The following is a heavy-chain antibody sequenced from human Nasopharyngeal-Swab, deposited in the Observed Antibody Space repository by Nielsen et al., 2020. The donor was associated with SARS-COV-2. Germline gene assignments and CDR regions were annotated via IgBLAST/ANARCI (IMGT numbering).Heavy chain of an antibody. Sequence: GESLKISCAASGFTFSSYSMNWVRQAPGKGLEWVSYISSSSSTIYYADSVKGRFTISRDNAKNSLYLQMNGLRDEDTAVYYCARDSRNYDFWSGGFDPWGQGTLVTVSS. CDR1: GFTFSSYS. CDR3: ARDSRNYDFWSGGFDP. J-gene: IGHJ5*02. V-gene: IGHV3-48*02. CDR2: ISSSSSTI. D-gene: IGHD3-3*01.